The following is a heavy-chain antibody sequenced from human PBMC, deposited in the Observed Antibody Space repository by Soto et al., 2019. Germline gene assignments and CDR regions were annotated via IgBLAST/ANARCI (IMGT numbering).Heavy chain of an antibody. Sequence: SVKVSCKFSGSTFTSSGIVWVRQDPGQGLEWMGWISTYNENMDTAPQLQGRLTMTTDTSTKTAYMELTNLKLDDTALYYCAYVGGYSTGDYSFDFWGQGTPVTVSS. V-gene: IGHV1-18*04. CDR1: GSTFTSSG. CDR2: ISTYNENM. CDR3: AYVGGYSTGDYSFDF. J-gene: IGHJ4*02. D-gene: IGHD5-18*01.